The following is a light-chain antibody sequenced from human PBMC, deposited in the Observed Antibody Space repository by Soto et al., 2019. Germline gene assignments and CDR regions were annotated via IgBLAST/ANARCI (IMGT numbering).Light chain of an antibody. Sequence: DIVMTQSPDSLAVSLGERATINCKSSQSVLYSSNNKNYLAWYQQKPGQPPKLLIYWASTRESGVPDRFSGSGSGTDFTLTINNLQADDVAVYYCQQYYNTPSYTFGQGTKREIK. J-gene: IGKJ2*01. CDR2: WAS. CDR3: QQYYNTPSYT. V-gene: IGKV4-1*01. CDR1: QSVLYSSNNKNY.